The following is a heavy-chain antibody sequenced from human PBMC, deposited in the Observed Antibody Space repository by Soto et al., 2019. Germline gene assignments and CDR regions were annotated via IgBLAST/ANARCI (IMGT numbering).Heavy chain of an antibody. CDR3: ARGVGFGYYYYHMDL. CDR1: GDSVTSVSDY. D-gene: IGHD3-10*01. Sequence: SETLSLTCTVSGDSVTSVSDYWSWIRQPPGKGLEWIGYTYYSGSADYNPSLGSRVTISIDTSKNQFSLKLTSVTAADTAVYYCARGVGFGYYYYHMDLWGQGTTVTVSS. J-gene: IGHJ6*02. CDR2: TYYSGSA. V-gene: IGHV4-61*01.